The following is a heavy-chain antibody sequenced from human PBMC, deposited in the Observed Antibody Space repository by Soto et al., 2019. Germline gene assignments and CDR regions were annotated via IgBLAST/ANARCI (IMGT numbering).Heavy chain of an antibody. CDR2: IIPIFGTA. Sequence: SVKVSCKASGGTFSSYAISWVRQAPGQGLEWMGGIIPIFGTANYAQKFQGRVTITADKSTSTAYMELSSLRSEDTAVYYCARGLGAVADLDYWGQGTVGTVSP. CDR1: GGTFSSYA. J-gene: IGHJ4*02. D-gene: IGHD6-19*01. V-gene: IGHV1-69*06. CDR3: ARGLGAVADLDY.